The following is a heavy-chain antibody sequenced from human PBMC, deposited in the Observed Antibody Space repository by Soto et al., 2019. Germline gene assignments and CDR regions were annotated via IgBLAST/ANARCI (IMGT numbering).Heavy chain of an antibody. V-gene: IGHV1-58*01. Sequence: SVKVSCKASGCTFTSSAVQWVRQAGGQRLEWIGWIVVGSGNTNYAQKFQERVTITRDMSTSTAYMELSSLRSEDTAVYYCAAEDGYSYGPYGMDVWGQGTTVTVSS. CDR1: GCTFTSSA. J-gene: IGHJ6*02. CDR3: AAEDGYSYGPYGMDV. D-gene: IGHD5-18*01. CDR2: IVVGSGNT.